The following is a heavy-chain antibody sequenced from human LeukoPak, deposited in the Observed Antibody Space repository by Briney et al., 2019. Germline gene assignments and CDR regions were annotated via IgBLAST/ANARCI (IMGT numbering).Heavy chain of an antibody. J-gene: IGHJ4*02. CDR3: ARGSATVAGSPTTFDY. V-gene: IGHV1-2*02. CDR2: VNPHRGDT. D-gene: IGHD6-19*01. CDR1: GYPLTDNY. Sequence: ASVKVSCKAFGYPLTDNYMHWVRQGPGQGLEWMGWVNPHRGDTHYAQKLQGRVTMTWDTSISTAYMELSRLRSDDTAVYYCARGSATVAGSPTTFDYWGQGTLVTVSS.